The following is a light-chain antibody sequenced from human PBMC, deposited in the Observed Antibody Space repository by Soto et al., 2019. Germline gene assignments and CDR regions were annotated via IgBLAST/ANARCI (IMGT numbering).Light chain of an antibody. V-gene: IGKV3-20*01. Sequence: EIVLTQCPGTLSLSPGERATLSCRVSQSVTSNYIAWYQQKPGQAPRLLIYGASSRATAIPDRFSGSGSGTDFTLTISRLEPADFAVYYCQRYGSSRPWTFGQGTKVEIK. CDR2: GAS. CDR1: QSVTSNY. CDR3: QRYGSSRPWT. J-gene: IGKJ1*01.